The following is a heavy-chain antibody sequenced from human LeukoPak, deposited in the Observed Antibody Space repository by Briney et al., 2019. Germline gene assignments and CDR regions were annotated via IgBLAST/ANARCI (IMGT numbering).Heavy chain of an antibody. Sequence: ASVKVSCKASGYTFTSYGISWVRQAPGQGLEWMGWISAYNGNTNYAQKLQGRVTMTTDTSTSTAYMELRSLRSDDTAVYYCARGTAYYDILTGPTGWFDPWGQGTLVTVSS. CDR2: ISAYNGNT. V-gene: IGHV1-18*01. CDR1: GYTFTSYG. CDR3: ARGTAYYDILTGPTGWFDP. D-gene: IGHD3-9*01. J-gene: IGHJ5*02.